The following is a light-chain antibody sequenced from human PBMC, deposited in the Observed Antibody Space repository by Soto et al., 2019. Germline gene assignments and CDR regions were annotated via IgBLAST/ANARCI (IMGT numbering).Light chain of an antibody. Sequence: QSALTQPASVSGSPGQSITISCTGTSSDVGGYNYVSWYQQRPGKAPKLMIYDVSNRPSGVSNRFSGSKSGNTASLTISGLQAEDEADYYCSSHTSSSVFGTGTKVTVL. V-gene: IGLV2-14*01. J-gene: IGLJ1*01. CDR3: SSHTSSSV. CDR2: DVS. CDR1: SSDVGGYNY.